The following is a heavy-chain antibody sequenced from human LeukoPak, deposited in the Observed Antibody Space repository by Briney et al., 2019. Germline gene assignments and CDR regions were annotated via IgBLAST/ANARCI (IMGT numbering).Heavy chain of an antibody. Sequence: ASVKVSCKVSGYTLTELSMHWVRQAPGKGLEWMGGLDHEDGKTMYAQKFQGRVTITADKSTSTAYMELSSLRSEDTAVYYCARHGGYENALDYWGQGTLVTVSS. V-gene: IGHV1-24*01. J-gene: IGHJ4*02. CDR1: GYTLTELS. CDR2: LDHEDGKT. CDR3: ARHGGYENALDY. D-gene: IGHD5-12*01.